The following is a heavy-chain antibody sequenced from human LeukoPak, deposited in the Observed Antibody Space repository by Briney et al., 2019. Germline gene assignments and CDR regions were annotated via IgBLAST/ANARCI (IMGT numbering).Heavy chain of an antibody. V-gene: IGHV4-59*01. CDR1: GGSISTYY. Sequence: SETLSLTCTVSGGSISTYYWSWIRQPPGKGLEWIGYIYYSGSTKYNPSLKSRVTISVDTSKNQFSLKLSSVTAADTAIYYCATRDAQPIWGQGTMVTVSS. CDR2: IYYSGST. D-gene: IGHD2-2*01. CDR3: ATRDAQPI. J-gene: IGHJ3*02.